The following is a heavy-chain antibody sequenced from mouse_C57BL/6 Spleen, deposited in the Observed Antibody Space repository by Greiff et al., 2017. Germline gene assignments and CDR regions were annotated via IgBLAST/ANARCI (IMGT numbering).Heavy chain of an antibody. D-gene: IGHD1-1*01. J-gene: IGHJ2*01. CDR2: IDPETGGT. Sequence: QVQLQQSGAELVRPGASVTLSCKASGYTFTDYEMHWVKQTPVHGLEWIGAIDPETGGTAYNQKFKGKAILTADKSSSTAYMELRSLTSEDSAVYYCTNYYGRVFDYWGQGTTLTVSS. CDR3: TNYYGRVFDY. V-gene: IGHV1-15*01. CDR1: GYTFTDYE.